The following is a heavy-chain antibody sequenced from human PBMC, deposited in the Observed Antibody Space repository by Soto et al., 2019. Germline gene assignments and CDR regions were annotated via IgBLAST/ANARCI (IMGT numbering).Heavy chain of an antibody. CDR3: ASYGQVY. CDR1: GGSISSSSYY. J-gene: IGHJ4*02. Sequence: QLQLQESGPGLVKPSETLSLTCTVSGGSISSSSYYWGWIRQPPGKGLEWIGSIYYSGSTYYNPSXKXRXXISVDTYKTQFSLKLSSVPAAGTAVYYCASYGQVYWGQGTLVTVSS. D-gene: IGHD4-17*01. V-gene: IGHV4-39*01. CDR2: IYYSGST.